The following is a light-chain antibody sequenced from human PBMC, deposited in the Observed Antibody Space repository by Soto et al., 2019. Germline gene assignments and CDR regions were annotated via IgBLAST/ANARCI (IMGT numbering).Light chain of an antibody. Sequence: IEVTQSPSTLSGSVGDRLTLTCQASQTISSWLAWYKQKPGKAPKLLIYKASTLKSGVPSRFRGSGSGTEFTLTISSLKPDDFATYYCLQHNSYPWTFGQGTKVDIK. J-gene: IGKJ1*01. CDR3: LQHNSYPWT. V-gene: IGKV1-5*03. CDR1: QTISSW. CDR2: KAS.